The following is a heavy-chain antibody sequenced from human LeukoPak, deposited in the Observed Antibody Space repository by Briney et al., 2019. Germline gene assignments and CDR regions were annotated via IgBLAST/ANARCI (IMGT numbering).Heavy chain of an antibody. V-gene: IGHV1-2*02. Sequence: ASVNVSCKASGYTFTGYYMHWVRQAPGQGLEWMGWINPISGGTNYAQKFQGRVTMTRDTSISTAYMELSRLRSDDTAVYYCARVVVGGSSGYYASGEGDYWGQGTLVTVTS. CDR2: INPISGGT. D-gene: IGHD3-22*01. CDR1: GYTFTGYY. J-gene: IGHJ4*02. CDR3: ARVVVGGSSGYYASGEGDY.